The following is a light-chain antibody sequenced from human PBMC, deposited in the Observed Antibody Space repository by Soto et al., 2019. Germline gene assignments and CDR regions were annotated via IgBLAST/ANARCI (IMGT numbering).Light chain of an antibody. V-gene: IGKV3-15*01. Sequence: EVVLTQSPGTLSLSRGERATLSCRASQSVRSSSLAWYQQKPGQAHRLLIYGASTRATGIPARFSGSGSGTEFTLTISSLQSEDFAVYYCQQYNNWRTWTFGQGTKVDIK. CDR3: QQYNNWRTWT. CDR2: GAS. CDR1: QSVRSS. J-gene: IGKJ1*01.